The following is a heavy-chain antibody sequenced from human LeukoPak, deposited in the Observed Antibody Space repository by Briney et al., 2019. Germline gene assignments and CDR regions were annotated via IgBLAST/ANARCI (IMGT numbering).Heavy chain of an antibody. CDR1: GFTFSSYG. J-gene: IGHJ4*02. V-gene: IGHV3-30*18. CDR3: AKDGTAMALDY. D-gene: IGHD5-18*01. CDR2: ISYDGSNK. Sequence: HPGGSLRLSCAASGFTFSSYGMHWVRQAPGKGLEWVAVISYDGSNKYYADSVKGRFTISRDNSKNTLYLQMNSLRAEDTAVYYCAKDGTAMALDYWGQGTLVTVSS.